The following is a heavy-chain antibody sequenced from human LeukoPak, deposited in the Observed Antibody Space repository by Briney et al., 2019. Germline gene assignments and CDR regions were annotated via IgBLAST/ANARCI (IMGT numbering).Heavy chain of an antibody. CDR1: GFTFSTYV. V-gene: IGHV3-23*01. D-gene: IGHD1-26*01. CDR2: ISGSGGST. CDR3: AKGSWRYFDY. J-gene: IGHJ4*02. Sequence: GGSPRLSCAASGFTFSTYVMSWVRQAPGKGLEWVSAISGSGGSTYYADSVKGRFTISRDNSKNTLYLQMNSLGADDTAVYYCAKGSWRYFDYWGQGTLVTVSS.